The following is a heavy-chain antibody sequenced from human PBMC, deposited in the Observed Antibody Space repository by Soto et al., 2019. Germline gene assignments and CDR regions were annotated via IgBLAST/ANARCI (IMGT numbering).Heavy chain of an antibody. J-gene: IGHJ3*02. CDR2: IYYSGST. D-gene: IGHD6-19*01. CDR1: GGSISSSHYY. Sequence: QLQLQESGPGLVKPSETLSLTCTVSGGSISSSHYYWGCIRQPPGKGLEWIGTIYYSGSTYYNPSLKRRVTISVDTSKNQFSLKLTSVTAADTAVYYCARLGGGIAVAGRAFDIWGQGTTVTVSS. V-gene: IGHV4-39*01. CDR3: ARLGGGIAVAGRAFDI.